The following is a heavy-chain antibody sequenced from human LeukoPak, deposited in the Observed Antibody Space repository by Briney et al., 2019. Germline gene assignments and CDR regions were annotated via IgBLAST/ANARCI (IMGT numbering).Heavy chain of an antibody. CDR1: GGSFSGYS. J-gene: IGHJ5*02. V-gene: IGHV4-34*01. D-gene: IGHD2-2*01. Sequence: SSETLSLTCAVYGGSFSGYSWSWIRQPPGKGLEWIGEINHSGSTNYNPFLKSRVTISLDTSKNQFSLKLNSVTAADTAVYYCARGPARQPDPWGQGNLVSVSS. CDR3: ARGPARQPDP. CDR2: INHSGST.